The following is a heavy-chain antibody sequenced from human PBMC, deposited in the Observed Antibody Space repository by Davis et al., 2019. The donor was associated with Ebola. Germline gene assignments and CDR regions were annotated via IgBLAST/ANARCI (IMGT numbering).Heavy chain of an antibody. D-gene: IGHD3-10*01. CDR3: AREWCGYYGSGSCGMDV. Sequence: AASVKVSCKASGYTFTSYGISWVRQAPGQGLEWMGWISAYNGNTNYAQKLQGRVTMTTDTSTSTAYMELRSLRPDDTAVYYCAREWCGYYGSGSCGMDVWGKGTTVTVSS. V-gene: IGHV1-18*01. CDR1: GYTFTSYG. J-gene: IGHJ6*04. CDR2: ISAYNGNT.